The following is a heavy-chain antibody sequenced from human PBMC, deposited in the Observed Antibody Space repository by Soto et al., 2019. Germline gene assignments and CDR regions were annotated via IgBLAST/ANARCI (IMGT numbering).Heavy chain of an antibody. J-gene: IGHJ6*03. CDR2: IYHSGST. CDR1: SGSISSSNW. V-gene: IGHV4-4*02. Sequence: QVQLQESGPGLVKPSGTLSLTCAVSSGSISSSNWWSWVRQTPGKGLEWIGEIYHSGSTNYNPSLKKRVTISVDKSKNQFSLNLSSVTAADTAVYYCAIAFGYSGTHYYYYYMDVWGKGTTVTVSS. CDR3: AIAFGYSGTHYYYYYMDV. D-gene: IGHD5-12*01.